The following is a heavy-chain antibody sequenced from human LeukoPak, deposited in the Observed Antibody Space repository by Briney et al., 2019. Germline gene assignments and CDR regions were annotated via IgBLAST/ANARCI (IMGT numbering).Heavy chain of an antibody. CDR3: ARARITMIVVVTPHDAFDI. CDR1: GGSINNYY. CDR2: MYYSGST. D-gene: IGHD3-22*01. J-gene: IGHJ3*02. V-gene: IGHV4-59*01. Sequence: PSETLSLTCTVSGGSINNYYWSWIRQPPGKGLEWIGYMYYSGSTNYNPSLKSRVTISVDTSKNQFSLKLSSVTAADTAVYYCARARITMIVVVTPHDAFDIWGQGTMVTVSS.